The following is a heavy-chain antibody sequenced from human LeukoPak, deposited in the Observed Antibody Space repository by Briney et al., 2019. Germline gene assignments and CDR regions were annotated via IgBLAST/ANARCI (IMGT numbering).Heavy chain of an antibody. V-gene: IGHV3-21*01. Sequence: GGSLRLSCAASGFTFSSYSMNWVRQAPGKGLEWVSSISSSSSYIYYADSVKGRFTISRDNAKNSLYLQMNSLRAEDTAVYYCARVDTAMVPPYYYYGMDVWGKGTTVTVS. CDR3: ARVDTAMVPPYYYYGMDV. J-gene: IGHJ6*04. CDR2: ISSSSSYI. D-gene: IGHD5-18*01. CDR1: GFTFSSYS.